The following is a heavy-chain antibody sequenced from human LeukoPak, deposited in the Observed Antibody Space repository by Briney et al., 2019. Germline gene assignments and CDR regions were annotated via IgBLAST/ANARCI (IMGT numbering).Heavy chain of an antibody. CDR1: GGSISSDA. CDR3: ARAGGGYCSSTSCSADWFDP. CDR2: LYTSGST. J-gene: IGHJ5*02. Sequence: SETLSLTCTVSGGSISSDAWTWIRQPAGKGLEWIGRLYTSGSTNRGSIKHNPSLKSRVAMSVDTSKNQFSLKLSSVTAADTAVYYCARAGGGYCSSTSCSADWFDPWGQGILVTVSS. V-gene: IGHV4-4*07. D-gene: IGHD2-2*01.